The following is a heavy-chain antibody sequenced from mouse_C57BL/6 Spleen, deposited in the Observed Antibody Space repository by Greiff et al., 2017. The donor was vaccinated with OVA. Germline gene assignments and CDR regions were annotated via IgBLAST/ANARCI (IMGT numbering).Heavy chain of an antibody. Sequence: EVMLVESGGGLVKPGGSLKLSCAASGFTFSSYTMSWVRQTPEKRLAWVATISGGGGNTYYPDSVKGRFTISRDNAKNTLYMQMSSLRSEDTSLYYCARSYYAYFVGYFDVWGTGTTVTVSS. CDR1: GFTFSSYT. J-gene: IGHJ1*03. CDR3: ARSYYAYFVGYFDV. D-gene: IGHD2-3*01. CDR2: ISGGGGNT. V-gene: IGHV5-9*01.